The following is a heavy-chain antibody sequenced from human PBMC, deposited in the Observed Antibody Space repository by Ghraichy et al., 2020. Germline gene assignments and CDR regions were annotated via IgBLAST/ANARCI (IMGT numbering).Heavy chain of an antibody. CDR1: GFTFSDYW. CDR2: IRGDGGEK. J-gene: IGHJ5*02. Sequence: GESLNISCAASGFTFSDYWMTWVRQAPGKGLECVANIRGDGGEKNYVDSVKGRFTISRDDAKNSLYLQMNSLRAEDTAVYYCARVGYCSGVGCQGRDWFDPWGQGTLVTVSS. CDR3: ARVGYCSGVGCQGRDWFDP. V-gene: IGHV3-7*04. D-gene: IGHD2-15*01.